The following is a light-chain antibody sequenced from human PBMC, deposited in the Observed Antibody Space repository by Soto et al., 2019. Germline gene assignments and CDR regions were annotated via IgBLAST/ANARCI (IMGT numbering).Light chain of an antibody. CDR2: GAS. Sequence: VLTQSPDTLSLSPGERATLSCRASQSVSSIDFAFYQQKPAQAPRLLIYGASRRAPGIPERFSGSGSGTDFTLTISRLEPEDFAVYYCQQYLTSPKTFGQGTKV. CDR1: QSVSSID. CDR3: QQYLTSPKT. V-gene: IGKV3-20*01. J-gene: IGKJ1*01.